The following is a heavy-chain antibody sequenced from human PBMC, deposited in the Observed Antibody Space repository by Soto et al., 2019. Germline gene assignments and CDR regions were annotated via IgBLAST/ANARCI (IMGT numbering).Heavy chain of an antibody. V-gene: IGHV3-33*01. CDR2: IWYDGGNK. D-gene: IGHD2-2*03. Sequence: QVQLVESGGGVVQPGRSLRLSCAASGSPVSGYGMHWVRQAPGKGLEWVAIIWYDGGNKYYADSVRGRFTISRDNSKNTLHLQMNSRRVEDTAVYYCARDPSLGYYGYFGLWGRGTLVTVSS. CDR1: GSPVSGYG. J-gene: IGHJ2*01. CDR3: ARDPSLGYYGYFGL.